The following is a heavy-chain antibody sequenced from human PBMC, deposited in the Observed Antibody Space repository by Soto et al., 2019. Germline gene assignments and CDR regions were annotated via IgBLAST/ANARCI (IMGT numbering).Heavy chain of an antibody. CDR1: GGSFSGYY. CDR3: ARRSGFYYYYGMDV. Sequence: SETLSLTCAVYGGSFSGYYWSWIRQPPGKGLEWIGEINHSGSTNYNPSLKSRVTISVDTSKNQFSLKLSSVTAADTAVYYCARRSGFYYYYGMDVWGQGTTVTVSS. V-gene: IGHV4-34*01. CDR2: INHSGST. J-gene: IGHJ6*02. D-gene: IGHD1-26*01.